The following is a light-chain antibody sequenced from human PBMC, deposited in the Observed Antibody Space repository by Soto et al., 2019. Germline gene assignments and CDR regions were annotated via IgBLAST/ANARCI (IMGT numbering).Light chain of an antibody. J-gene: IGKJ5*01. Sequence: IVFTQSPDNLYLSPGSXXTLSCRASQSVSSYLAWYQQKPGQAPRLLIYDASNRATGIPARFSGSGSGTDFTLTISSLEPEDFAVYYCQQRSNWPTFGQVTRLEI. CDR3: QQRSNWPT. CDR1: QSVSSY. CDR2: DAS. V-gene: IGKV3-11*01.